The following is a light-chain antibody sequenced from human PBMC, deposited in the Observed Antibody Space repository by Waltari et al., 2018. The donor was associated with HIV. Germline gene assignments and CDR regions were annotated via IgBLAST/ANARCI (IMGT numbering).Light chain of an antibody. Sequence: QSALTQPPSVSGSPGQSVTISCTGTSSDVGSYNRVSWYQQPPGTAPKLMIYEVSNRPSGVPDRFSGSKSGNTASLTISGLQAEDEADYYCSSYTSSSYVVFGGGTKLT. CDR1: SSDVGSYNR. CDR2: EVS. V-gene: IGLV2-18*02. J-gene: IGLJ2*01. CDR3: SSYTSSSYVV.